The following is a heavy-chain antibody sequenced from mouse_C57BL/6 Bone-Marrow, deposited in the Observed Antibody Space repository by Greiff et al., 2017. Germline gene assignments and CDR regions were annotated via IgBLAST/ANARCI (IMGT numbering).Heavy chain of an antibody. J-gene: IGHJ3*01. CDR2: ISAGGSYT. CDR3: ARERGYGYHFAY. CDR1: GFTFSSYA. Sequence: EVKLMESGGGLVKPGGSLKLSCAASGFTFSSYAMSWVRQTPEKRLEWVATISAGGSYTYYPDNVKGRFTISRDNAKNNLYLQMSHLKSEDTAMYYCARERGYGYHFAYRGQGTLVTVSA. V-gene: IGHV5-4*01. D-gene: IGHD2-2*01.